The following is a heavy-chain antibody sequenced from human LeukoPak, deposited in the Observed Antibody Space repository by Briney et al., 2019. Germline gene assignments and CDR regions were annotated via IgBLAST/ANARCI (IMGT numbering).Heavy chain of an antibody. CDR3: ARVYGDYGYFDY. J-gene: IGHJ4*02. D-gene: IGHD4-17*01. Sequence: PGGSLRLSCAASGFTFSSYAMHWVRQAPGKGLEWVAVISYDGSNKYYADSVKGRFTISRDNSKNTLYLQMNSLRAEDTAVYYCARVYGDYGYFDYWGQGTLDTDSS. CDR2: ISYDGSNK. V-gene: IGHV3-30-3*01. CDR1: GFTFSSYA.